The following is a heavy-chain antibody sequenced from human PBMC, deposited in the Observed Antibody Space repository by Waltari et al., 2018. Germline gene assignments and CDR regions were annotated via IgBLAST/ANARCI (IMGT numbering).Heavy chain of an antibody. Sequence: EVRLVESGGGLVKPGGSLSLSCAASGFTFSSYAMNWVHQAPGKGRECVAGLSASGSRTFYAATGKGRFTISRDNTNNTLYAQMTSLTPEDTATYYCAMSLTVLVRADHWGQGTLVAVSS. J-gene: IGHJ4*02. CDR2: LSASGSRT. CDR3: AMSLTVLVRADH. D-gene: IGHD1-26*01. CDR1: GFTFSSYA. V-gene: IGHV3-23*04.